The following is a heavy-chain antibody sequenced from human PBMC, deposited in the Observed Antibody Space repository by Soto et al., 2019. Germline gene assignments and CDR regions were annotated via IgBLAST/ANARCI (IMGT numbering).Heavy chain of an antibody. D-gene: IGHD3-22*01. V-gene: IGHV1-18*01. CDR2: ISAYNRNT. CDR1: GYTFSSYG. Sequence: QVQLVQSGAEVKKPGASVKVSCKASGYTFSSYGVSWVRQAPGQGLEWMGGISAYNRNTNYAQKRQGRVTTTTDTSTSTAYMELRRRRSDDTAVYSRARAGPMHYDERNGYDEWGQGTLVTGSS. CDR3: ARAGPMHYDERNGYDE. J-gene: IGHJ4*02.